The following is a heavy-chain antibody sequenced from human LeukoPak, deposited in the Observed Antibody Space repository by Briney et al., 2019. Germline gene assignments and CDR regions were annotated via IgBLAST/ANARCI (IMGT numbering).Heavy chain of an antibody. CDR2: FDPEDGET. D-gene: IGHD6-19*01. Sequence: ASVKVSCKVSGYTLTELSMHWVRQAPGKGLEWMGGFDPEDGETIYAQKFQGRVTMTEDTSTDTAYMELSSLRSEDTAAYYCATDWLYSSGCPVNWGQGTLVTVSS. V-gene: IGHV1-24*01. J-gene: IGHJ4*02. CDR1: GYTLTELS. CDR3: ATDWLYSSGCPVN.